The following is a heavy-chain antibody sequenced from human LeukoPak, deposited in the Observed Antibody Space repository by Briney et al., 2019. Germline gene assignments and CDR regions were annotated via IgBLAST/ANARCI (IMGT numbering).Heavy chain of an antibody. CDR2: IYYSGST. D-gene: IGHD6-19*01. J-gene: IGHJ4*02. CDR1: GGSISGSSYY. Sequence: SEALSLTCTVSGGSISGSSYYWGWIRQPPGKGLEWIGSIYYSGSTYYNPSLKSRVTISVDTSKNQFSLKLNSVTATDTAVYYCAREGGLAVAGPVDYWGQGTLVTVSS. CDR3: AREGGLAVAGPVDY. V-gene: IGHV4-39*02.